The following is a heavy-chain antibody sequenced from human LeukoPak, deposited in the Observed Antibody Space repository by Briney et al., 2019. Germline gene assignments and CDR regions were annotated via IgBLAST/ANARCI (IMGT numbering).Heavy chain of an antibody. D-gene: IGHD2-2*01. Sequence: SETLSLTCAVYGGSFSGYYWSWIRQPPGKGLEWIGEINHSGSTNYNPSLKSRVTISVDTSKNQFSLKLSSVTAADTAVYYCARGPACSSTSSSPPFDYWGQGTLVTVSS. J-gene: IGHJ4*02. CDR2: INHSGST. V-gene: IGHV4-34*01. CDR3: ARGPACSSTSSSPPFDY. CDR1: GGSFSGYY.